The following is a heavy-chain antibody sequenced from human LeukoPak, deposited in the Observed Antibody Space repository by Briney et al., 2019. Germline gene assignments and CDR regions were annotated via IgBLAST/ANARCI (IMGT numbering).Heavy chain of an antibody. V-gene: IGHV4-59*01. J-gene: IGHJ5*02. D-gene: IGHD2-2*01. CDR3: ARHLGYCSNTSCYSWFGP. Sequence: PSETLSLTCTVSGGSITNYYWSWIRQPPGKGLEWIGYIYYSGNTNYNPSLKSRVTISVDTSKNQFSLNLSPVTAADTAVYYCARHLGYCSNTSCYSWFGPWGQGTLVTVSS. CDR1: GGSITNYY. CDR2: IYYSGNT.